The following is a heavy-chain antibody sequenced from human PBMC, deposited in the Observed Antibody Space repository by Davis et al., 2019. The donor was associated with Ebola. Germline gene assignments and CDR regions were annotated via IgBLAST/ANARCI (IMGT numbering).Heavy chain of an antibody. J-gene: IGHJ5*02. CDR1: GYTFTSYG. D-gene: IGHD6-19*01. Sequence: AASVKVSCKASGYTFTSYGISWVRQAPGQGLEWMGWISAYNGNTNYAQKLQGRVTMTTDTSTSTAYMELRSLGSDDTALYYCARAGIAVAEGWGNWFDPWGQGTLVTVSS. V-gene: IGHV1-18*01. CDR3: ARAGIAVAEGWGNWFDP. CDR2: ISAYNGNT.